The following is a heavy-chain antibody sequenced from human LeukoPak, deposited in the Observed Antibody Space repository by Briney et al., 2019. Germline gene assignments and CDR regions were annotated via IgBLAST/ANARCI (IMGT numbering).Heavy chain of an antibody. J-gene: IGHJ5*02. CDR2: INPNSGGT. CDR1: GYTFTGYY. CDR3: ASLGQVVVTPRNAVSA. D-gene: IGHD4-23*01. V-gene: IGHV1-2*02. Sequence: ASVKVSCKASGYTFTGYYMHWVRQAPGQGLAWMGGINPNSGGTNYAQKFQGRVTMTRDTSISTAYMELSRLRSDDTAVYYCASLGQVVVTPRNAVSAWGQGTLVTVSS.